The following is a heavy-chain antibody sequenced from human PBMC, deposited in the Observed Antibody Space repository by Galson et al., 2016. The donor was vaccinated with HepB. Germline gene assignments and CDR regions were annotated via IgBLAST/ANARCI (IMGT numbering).Heavy chain of an antibody. D-gene: IGHD3-22*01. CDR3: ATDYYDSSGYFPFQY. CDR2: VYHGGST. Sequence: ETLSLTCSVSGGSIGNYYWSWIRQPPGKGLEWIGYVYHGGSTNYNPSLKSRVTISVDTSKNQFSLKLSSVTAADTAVYYCATDYYDSSGYFPFQYWGPGTLVTVSS. V-gene: IGHV4-59*01. J-gene: IGHJ1*01. CDR1: GGSIGNYY.